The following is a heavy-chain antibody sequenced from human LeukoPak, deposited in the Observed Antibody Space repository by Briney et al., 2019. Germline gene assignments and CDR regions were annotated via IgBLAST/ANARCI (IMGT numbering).Heavy chain of an antibody. CDR1: GFTFDDYA. V-gene: IGHV3-9*01. Sequence: GGSLRLSCAASGFTFDDYAMHWVRHAPGKGLEWVSGISWNSGSIGYADSVKGRFTISRDNAKNSLYLQMNSLRAEDTALYYCAKDSGYDYYSAFDIWGQGTMVTVSS. J-gene: IGHJ3*02. D-gene: IGHD5-12*01. CDR3: AKDSGYDYYSAFDI. CDR2: ISWNSGSI.